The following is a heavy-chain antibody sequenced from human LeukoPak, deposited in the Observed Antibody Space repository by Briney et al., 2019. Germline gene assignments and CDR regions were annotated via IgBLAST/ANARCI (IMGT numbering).Heavy chain of an antibody. CDR1: GGSISSGGYS. V-gene: IGHV4-30-2*01. CDR2: IYHSGST. Sequence: PSETLSLTRAVSGGSISSGGYSWSWIRQPPGKGLEWIGYIYHSGSTYYNPSLKSRVTISVDRSKNQFSLKLSSVTAADTAVYYCARAALDFWSGYYGSSFDPWGQGTLVTVSS. CDR3: ARAALDFWSGYYGSSFDP. J-gene: IGHJ5*02. D-gene: IGHD3-3*01.